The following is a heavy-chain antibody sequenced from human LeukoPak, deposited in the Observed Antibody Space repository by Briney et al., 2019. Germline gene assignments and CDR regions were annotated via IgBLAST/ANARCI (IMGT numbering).Heavy chain of an antibody. CDR2: ISSNGGST. CDR1: GFTFSSYA. V-gene: IGHV3-64*01. D-gene: IGHD4-17*01. CDR3: ARDSTVTGADY. J-gene: IGHJ4*02. Sequence: GGSLRLSCAASGFTFSSYAMHWVRQAPGKGLEYVSAISSNGGSTYYANSVKGRFTISRDNSKNTLYLQMGSLRAEDMAVYYCARDSTVTGADYWDQGTLVTVSS.